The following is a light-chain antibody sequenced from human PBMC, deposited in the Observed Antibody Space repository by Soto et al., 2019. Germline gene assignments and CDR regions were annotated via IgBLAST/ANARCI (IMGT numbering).Light chain of an antibody. J-gene: IGKJ1*01. V-gene: IGKV1-9*01. CDR2: TAS. CDR3: QHLANCPRT. CDR1: QGISSW. Sequence: DIAVTESKSFLSASVGDRGTITCRASQGISSWLAWYQQKPGKAPKLLISTASTLQSGVPSRFSGSGFGTDFTLTIISLQPEDFTPYYCQHLANCPRTFGQGTKL.